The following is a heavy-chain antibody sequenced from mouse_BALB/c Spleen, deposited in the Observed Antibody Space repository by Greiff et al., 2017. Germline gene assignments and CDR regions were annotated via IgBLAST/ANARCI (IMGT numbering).Heavy chain of an antibody. V-gene: IGHV2-9-2*01. CDR2: IWTGGGT. Sequence: VMLVESGPGLVAPSQCLSISCTASGFSLTSYDISWVRQPPGKGLEWLGVIWTGGGTNYNSAFMSSLSTSKENTKSQVFLKMNSQQTDDTAIYFCIRDRYYGYDVRTAVRYYYAMDYWGQGTTVTVSS. D-gene: IGHD2-2*01. J-gene: IGHJ4*01. CDR3: IRDRYYGYDVRTAVRYYYAMDY. CDR1: GFSLTSYD.